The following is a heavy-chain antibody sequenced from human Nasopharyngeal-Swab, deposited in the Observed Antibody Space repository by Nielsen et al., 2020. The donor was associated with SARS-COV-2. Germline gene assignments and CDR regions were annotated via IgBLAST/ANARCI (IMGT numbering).Heavy chain of an antibody. J-gene: IGHJ3*02. CDR2: ISWNSGNT. V-gene: IGHV3-9*01. D-gene: IGHD4-23*01. Sequence: SLKISCAASGLNFDNYAMRWVRQIPGKGLEWVSAISWNSGNTGYAGSVKGRFTISRDNAKDSVFLQMNSLTPEDTALYYCVKDTDAVVTRALDIWGRGTMVTVSS. CDR1: GLNFDNYA. CDR3: VKDTDAVVTRALDI.